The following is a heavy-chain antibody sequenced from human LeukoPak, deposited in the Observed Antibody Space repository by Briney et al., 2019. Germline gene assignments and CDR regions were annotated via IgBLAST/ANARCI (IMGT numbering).Heavy chain of an antibody. CDR3: ARQLTMVRGVDYNWFDP. Sequence: GGSLQISCEGSGSIFTSYWIGGGRQVPGKGQEWRGIIYPGDSDTRYTPSFQGQVTISADKSISTAYLQWSSLKASDTAMYYCARQLTMVRGVDYNWFDPWGQGTLVTVSS. D-gene: IGHD3-10*01. CDR1: GSIFTSYW. J-gene: IGHJ5*02. CDR2: IYPGDSDT. V-gene: IGHV5-51*01.